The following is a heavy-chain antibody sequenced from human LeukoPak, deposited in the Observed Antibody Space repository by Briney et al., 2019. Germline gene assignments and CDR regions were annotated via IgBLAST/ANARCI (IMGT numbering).Heavy chain of an antibody. CDR2: IYTSGST. J-gene: IGHJ4*02. V-gene: IGHV4-61*02. D-gene: IGHD6-13*01. CDR1: GGSISSGSYY. CDR3: AREAIAAAGGFDY. Sequence: SETLSLTCTVSGGSISSGSYYWSWIRQPAGKGLEWIGRIYTSGSTNYNPSLKSRVTISVDTSKNQFSLKLSSVTAADTAVYYCAREAIAAAGGFDYWGQGTLVTVSS.